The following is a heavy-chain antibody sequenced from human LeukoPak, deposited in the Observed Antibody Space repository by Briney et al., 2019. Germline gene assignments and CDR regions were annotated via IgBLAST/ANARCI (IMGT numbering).Heavy chain of an antibody. CDR3: ARGSEWELLSCDF. J-gene: IGHJ4*02. D-gene: IGHD1-26*01. Sequence: GGSLRLSCAASGFTFSSYAMSWVRQAPGKGLEWVSSISTSSSYVYYADSVKGRFTISRDNAKNSPYLQMNSLRAEDTAVYYCARGSEWELLSCDFWGQGTVVTVSS. CDR1: GFTFSSYA. CDR2: ISTSSSYV. V-gene: IGHV3-21*01.